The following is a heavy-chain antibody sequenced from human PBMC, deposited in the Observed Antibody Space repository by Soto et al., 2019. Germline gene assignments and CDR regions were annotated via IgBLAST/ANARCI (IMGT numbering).Heavy chain of an antibody. V-gene: IGHV2-5*02. Sequence: QITLKESGPTLVKPTQTLTLTCTVSGFSLSTRGMGVGWIRQPPGKALEWLALIYWDDDKRYSPSLKSRLTLTKDTSKNQVVLTMTNVDPVDTATYYCARDSSGYYGMDVWGQGNTVTVSS. CDR2: IYWDDDK. CDR3: ARDSSGYYGMDV. CDR1: GFSLSTRGMG. J-gene: IGHJ6*02. D-gene: IGHD6-6*01.